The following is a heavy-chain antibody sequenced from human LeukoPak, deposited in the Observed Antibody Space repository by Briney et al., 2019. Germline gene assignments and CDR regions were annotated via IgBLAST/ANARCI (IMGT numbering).Heavy chain of an antibody. J-gene: IGHJ4*02. V-gene: IGHV4-59*12. CDR1: GGSIRNYY. Sequence: SETLSLTCTVSGGSIRNYYWSWIRQPPGKGLEWIGYIYYSGSTNYNPSLKSRVTISVDTSKNQFSLKLSSATAADTAVYYCASSYGPSYDYGDYVSYFDYWGQGTLVTVSS. CDR2: IYYSGST. CDR3: ASSYGPSYDYGDYVSYFDY. D-gene: IGHD4-17*01.